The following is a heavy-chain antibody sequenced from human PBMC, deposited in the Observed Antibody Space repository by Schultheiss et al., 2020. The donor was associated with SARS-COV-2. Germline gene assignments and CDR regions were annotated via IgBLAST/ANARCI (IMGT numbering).Heavy chain of an antibody. CDR3: ARLTDHGSGHSGSYYTLDS. J-gene: IGHJ4*02. CDR1: GGSFSG. D-gene: IGHD1-26*01. Sequence: SETLSLTCAVYGGSFSGLEWIGEINHSGSTNYNPSLKSRVTISVDTSKNQFSLKVSSVTAADTAVYYCARLTDHGSGHSGSYYTLDSWGQGTLVTVSS. CDR2: INHSGST. V-gene: IGHV4-34*01.